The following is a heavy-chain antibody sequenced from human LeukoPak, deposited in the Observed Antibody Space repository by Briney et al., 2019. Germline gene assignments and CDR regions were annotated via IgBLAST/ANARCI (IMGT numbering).Heavy chain of an antibody. V-gene: IGHV5-51*01. CDR2: IYPGDSET. Sequence: GESLKISCKGSGYIFSSYWIGWVRQMPGEDLEWMGVIYPGDSETRQSPSFQGQVTISADKSISTAYLQWSSLKASDTAMYYCARRIAAWGAFDIWGQGTMVTVSS. D-gene: IGHD6-25*01. J-gene: IGHJ3*02. CDR1: GYIFSSYW. CDR3: ARRIAAWGAFDI.